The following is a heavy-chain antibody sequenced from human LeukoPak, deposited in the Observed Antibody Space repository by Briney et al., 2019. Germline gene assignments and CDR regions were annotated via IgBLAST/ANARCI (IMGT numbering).Heavy chain of an antibody. D-gene: IGHD3/OR15-3a*01. CDR1: GDSISSYY. J-gene: IGHJ4*02. Sequence: SETLSLTCTVSGDSISSYYWSWIRQPPGKGLEWIGYIYYSGSTNYNPSLKSRVTISPDTSKNQFSLKLSSVTAADTAVYYCAREGLGPFDYWGQGTLVTVSS. V-gene: IGHV4-59*01. CDR2: IYYSGST. CDR3: AREGLGPFDY.